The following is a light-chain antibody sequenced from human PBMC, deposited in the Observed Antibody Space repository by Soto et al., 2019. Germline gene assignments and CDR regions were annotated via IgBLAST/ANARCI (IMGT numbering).Light chain of an antibody. V-gene: IGLV2-14*01. CDR1: SSDVGGFNY. CDR2: EVS. J-gene: IGLJ1*01. Sequence: QSVLTQPASVSGSPGQSITISCAGTSSDVGGFNYVSWYQHHPGKAPKLIIYEVSNRPSGISDRFSGSKSGNTASLTISGLQAEDEADYHRASYTSTNSLVFGTGTKVTVL. CDR3: ASYTSTNSLV.